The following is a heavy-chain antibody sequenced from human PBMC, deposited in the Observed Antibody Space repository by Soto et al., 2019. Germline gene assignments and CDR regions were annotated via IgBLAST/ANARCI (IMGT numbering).Heavy chain of an antibody. CDR1: GYTFTGYY. Sequence: ASVKVSCKASGYTFTGYYMHWLRQAPGQGLEWMGWINPNSGGTNYAQKFQGRVTMTRDTSISTAYMELSRLRSDDTAVYYCARVSHGYNYFDYWGQGTLVTVSS. D-gene: IGHD5-18*01. V-gene: IGHV1-2*02. J-gene: IGHJ4*02. CDR2: INPNSGGT. CDR3: ARVSHGYNYFDY.